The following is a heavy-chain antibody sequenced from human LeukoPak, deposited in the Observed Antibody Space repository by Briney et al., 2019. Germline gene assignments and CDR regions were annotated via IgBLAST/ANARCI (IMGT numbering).Heavy chain of an antibody. D-gene: IGHD1-26*01. Sequence: GGSLRLSCAASGFTFSDYYMNWIRQAPGKGLEWVSYISSSSSYANYADSVKGRFTISRDNAKKSLYLQMNSLRAEDTAAYYCARDGRGSYYHADYWGQGTLVTVSS. V-gene: IGHV3-11*05. CDR2: ISSSSSYA. CDR3: ARDGRGSYYHADY. J-gene: IGHJ4*02. CDR1: GFTFSDYY.